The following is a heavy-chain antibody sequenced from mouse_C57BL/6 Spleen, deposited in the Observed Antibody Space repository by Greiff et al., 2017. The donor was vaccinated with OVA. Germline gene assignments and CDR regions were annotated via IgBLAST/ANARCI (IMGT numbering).Heavy chain of an antibody. D-gene: IGHD2-5*01. CDR3: ARDGSNYEYFDV. CDR1: GFTFSSYA. Sequence: EVQLQESGGGLVKPGGSLKLSCAASGFTFSSYAMSWVRQTPEKRLEWVATISDGGSYTYYPDNVKGRFTISRDNAKNNLYLQMSHLKSEDTAMYYCARDGSNYEYFDVWGTGTTVTVSS. J-gene: IGHJ1*03. CDR2: ISDGGSYT. V-gene: IGHV5-4*01.